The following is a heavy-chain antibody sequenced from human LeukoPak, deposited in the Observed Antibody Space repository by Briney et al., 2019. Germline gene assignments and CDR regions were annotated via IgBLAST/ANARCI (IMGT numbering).Heavy chain of an antibody. J-gene: IGHJ3*02. CDR2: IYPGDSDT. CDR1: GYSFTSYW. D-gene: IGHD5-18*01. CDR3: ARQGQWIQLWLTAFDI. V-gene: IGHV5-51*01. Sequence: ESPQRYFRGSGYSFTSYWIGWGRQMPGRRLEWRGSIYPGDSDTLCNAYSLSQESTTADKSISTAYLRWSSLQASDTAMYYCARQGQWIQLWLTAFDIWGQGTLGTLSS.